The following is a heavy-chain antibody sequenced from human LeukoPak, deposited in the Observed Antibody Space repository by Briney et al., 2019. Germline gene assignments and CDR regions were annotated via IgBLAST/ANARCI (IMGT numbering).Heavy chain of an antibody. D-gene: IGHD4-17*01. V-gene: IGHV3-23*01. CDR3: AKDAPEEDYGDYSRSEYFQH. CDR2: ISDSGGST. J-gene: IGHJ1*01. Sequence: PGGSLRLSCATSGFTFNSYAMTWVRQAPGKGLEWVSLISDSGGSTYYADSVKGRFTISRDNSKNTLYLQMNSLRAEDTAVYYCAKDAPEEDYGDYSRSEYFQHWGQGTLVTVSS. CDR1: GFTFNSYA.